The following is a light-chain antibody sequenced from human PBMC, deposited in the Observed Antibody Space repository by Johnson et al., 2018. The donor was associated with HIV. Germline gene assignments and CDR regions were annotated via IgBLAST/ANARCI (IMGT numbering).Light chain of an antibody. CDR2: ENN. CDR3: GTWDSSLSAFNYV. V-gene: IGLV1-51*01. CDR1: TSNVGNNF. J-gene: IGLJ1*01. Sequence: QSVLTQPPSVSAAPGQDVIISCSGSTSNVGNNFVSWYQQFPGGAPKLLIYENNKRPSGIPDRFSGSKSGTSATLGITGLQTGDEADYYCGTWDSSLSAFNYVFGTGTKVTVL.